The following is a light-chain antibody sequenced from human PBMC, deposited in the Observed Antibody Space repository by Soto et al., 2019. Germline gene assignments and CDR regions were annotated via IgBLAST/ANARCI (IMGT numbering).Light chain of an antibody. Sequence: EIVLTQSPATLSLSPGERATLSCRASQSVDGYLAWYQQKPGQAPRLLIYDASNRATGIPARFSGRGSGTDFTLTISSLEPEDFAVYFCLYYNDWPRWTFGQGTKVDIK. CDR1: QSVDGY. CDR2: DAS. CDR3: LYYNDWPRWT. J-gene: IGKJ1*01. V-gene: IGKV3-11*01.